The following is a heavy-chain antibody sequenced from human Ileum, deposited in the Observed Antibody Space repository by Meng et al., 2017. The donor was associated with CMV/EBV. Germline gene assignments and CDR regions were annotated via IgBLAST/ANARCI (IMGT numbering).Heavy chain of an antibody. CDR2: INSDGSNI. J-gene: IGHJ5*01. V-gene: IGHV3-74*01. D-gene: IGHD2-15*01. Sequence: SGFTFSDYWMHWVRQEPGKGLVWVSRINSDGSNIRFADYVKGRFTISRDNAKNSLFLEMNSLRAEDTAVYYCVRGSNVVTSNTGVFDSWGQGILVTVSS. CDR1: GFTFSDYW. CDR3: VRGSNVVTSNTGVFDS.